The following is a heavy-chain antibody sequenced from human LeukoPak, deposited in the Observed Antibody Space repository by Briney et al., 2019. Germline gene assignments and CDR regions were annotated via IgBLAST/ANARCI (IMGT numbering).Heavy chain of an antibody. V-gene: IGHV3-48*04. D-gene: IGHD1-26*01. CDR3: ARRASGSYLVGGSPGYFDY. CDR1: GFTFSSYG. CDR2: ISSSGSTI. J-gene: IGHJ4*02. Sequence: GRSLRLSCAAAGFTFSSYGMNWVRQAPGKGLEWVSYISSSGSTIYYADSVKGRFTISRDNAKNSLYLQMNSLRAEDTAVYYCARRASGSYLVGGSPGYFDYWGQGTLVTVSS.